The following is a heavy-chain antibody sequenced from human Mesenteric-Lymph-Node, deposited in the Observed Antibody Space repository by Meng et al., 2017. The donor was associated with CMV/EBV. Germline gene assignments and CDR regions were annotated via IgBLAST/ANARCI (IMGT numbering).Heavy chain of an antibody. Sequence: SVKVSCKASGGTLISYSVNWVRQAPGQGLEWMGGVIPIANTANYAQPFQGRVTITADKTTNTAFLELTRLSSEDTAVYYCAREPPLRGSGSYFRSGFFDSWGQGTPVTVSS. D-gene: IGHD3-10*01. V-gene: IGHV1-69*06. CDR1: GGTLISYS. CDR3: AREPPLRGSGSYFRSGFFDS. CDR2: VIPIANTA. J-gene: IGHJ4*02.